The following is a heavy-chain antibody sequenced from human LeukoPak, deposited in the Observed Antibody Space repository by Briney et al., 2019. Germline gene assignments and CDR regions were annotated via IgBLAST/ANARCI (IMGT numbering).Heavy chain of an antibody. V-gene: IGHV3-11*01. CDR2: ISGSGGKI. J-gene: IGHJ4*02. CDR1: GFPFSDYY. Sequence: GGSLRLSCVASGFPFSDYYMSWIRQAPGKGLDWVSYISGSGGKIYYADSVKGRFTISRDNAKNSLYLQINSLRAEDTAFYYCAKGKGGISYFDFWGQGTLVTVSS. CDR3: AKGKGGISYFDF. D-gene: IGHD3-16*01.